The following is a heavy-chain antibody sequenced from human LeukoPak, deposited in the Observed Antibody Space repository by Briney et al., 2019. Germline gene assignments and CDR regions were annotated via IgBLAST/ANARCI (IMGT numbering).Heavy chain of an antibody. V-gene: IGHV3-7*01. CDR2: IKQDGSEK. CDR1: GFTFSSYW. Sequence: GRSLRLSCAASGFTFSSYWMSWVRQAPGKGLEWVANIKQDGSEKYYVDSVKGRFTISRDNAKNSLYLQMNSLRAEDTAVYYCARVYYYGPGYFDYWGQGTLVTVSS. CDR3: ARVYYYGPGYFDY. J-gene: IGHJ4*02. D-gene: IGHD3-10*01.